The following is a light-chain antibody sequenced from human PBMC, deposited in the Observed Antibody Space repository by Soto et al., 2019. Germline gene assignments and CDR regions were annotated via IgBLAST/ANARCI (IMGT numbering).Light chain of an antibody. CDR3: QQYSSWVWT. V-gene: IGKV3-15*01. CDR2: GAS. Sequence: EIVMTQFPATLSKSPGESATFSCRASQSISTKLAWYQQRPGQAPRLLMYGASTGATGIPARFRGSGSGTAFTLTISSLQSEDFAVYYCQQYSSWVWTFGQGTKVEMK. J-gene: IGKJ1*01. CDR1: QSISTK.